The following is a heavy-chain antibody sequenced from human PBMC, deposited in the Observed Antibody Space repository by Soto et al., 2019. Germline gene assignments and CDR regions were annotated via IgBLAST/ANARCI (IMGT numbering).Heavy chain of an antibody. CDR2: IWYDGSNK. D-gene: IGHD3-10*01. CDR3: ARGQGLVRGVHFYYYYYMDV. Sequence: QVQLVESGGGVVQPGRSLRLSCAASGFTFSSYGMHWVRQAPGKGLERVAVIWYDGSNKYYADSVQGRFTISRDNSKNTLYLQMNSLIAEDTAVYYCARGQGLVRGVHFYYYYYMDVGGKRTTVTVSS. J-gene: IGHJ6*03. V-gene: IGHV3-33*01. CDR1: GFTFSSYG.